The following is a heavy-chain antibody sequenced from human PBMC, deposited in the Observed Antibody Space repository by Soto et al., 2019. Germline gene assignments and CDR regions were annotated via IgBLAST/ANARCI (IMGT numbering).Heavy chain of an antibody. CDR2: INAGNGNT. J-gene: IGHJ5*02. CDR3: ARDRQQLNWFDP. D-gene: IGHD6-13*01. CDR1: GYTFTSYA. Sequence: VASVKVSCKASGYTFTSYAMHWVRQAPGQRLEWMGWINAGNGNTKYSQKFQGRVTITRDTSASTAHMELSSLRSEDTAVYYCARDRQQLNWFDPWGQGTLVTVSS. V-gene: IGHV1-3*01.